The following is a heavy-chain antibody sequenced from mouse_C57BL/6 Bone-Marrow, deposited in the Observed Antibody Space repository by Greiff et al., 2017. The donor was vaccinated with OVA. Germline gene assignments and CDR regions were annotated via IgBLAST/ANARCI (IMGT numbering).Heavy chain of an antibody. CDR1: GFSLTSYG. J-gene: IGHJ3*01. CDR2: IWRGGST. D-gene: IGHD2-3*01. Sequence: QVQLKQSGPGLVQPSQSLSITCTVSGFSLTSYGVHWVRQSPGKGLEWLGVIWRGGSTDYNAAFMSRLSITKDNSKSQFFFKMNSLQADDTAMYYCAKTRVYDGYYVWFAYWGQGTLVTVSA. V-gene: IGHV2-5*01. CDR3: AKTRVYDGYYVWFAY.